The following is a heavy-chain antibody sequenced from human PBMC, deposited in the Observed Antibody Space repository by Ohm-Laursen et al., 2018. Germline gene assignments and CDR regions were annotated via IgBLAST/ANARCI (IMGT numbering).Heavy chain of an antibody. CDR3: ARDFGWGWDY. V-gene: IGHV3-7*01. D-gene: IGHD6-19*01. J-gene: IGHJ4*02. CDR2: IAPDGGAK. CDR1: GLTFSNFW. Sequence: GTLSLTCAASGLTFSNFWMSWVRQAPGKGLEWLANIAPDGGAKYYVDSVKGRFTMSRDNTKSSLYLQMYGLRAEDTTVYYCARDFGWGWDYWGQGSLVTVSS.